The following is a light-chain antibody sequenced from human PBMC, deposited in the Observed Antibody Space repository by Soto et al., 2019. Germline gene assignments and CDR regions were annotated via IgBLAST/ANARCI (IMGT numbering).Light chain of an antibody. V-gene: IGKV3D-11*01. J-gene: IGKJ5*01. CDR1: QGVSSY. CDR2: DAS. CDR3: QQRSNWHSIT. Sequence: EIVLTQSPATLSLSPGERATLSCRASQGVSSYLAWYQQNPGQAPRLLIYDASNRATGIPARFSGSGPGTDFTLTISSLEPEDFAVYYCQQRSNWHSITFGQGTRLEIK.